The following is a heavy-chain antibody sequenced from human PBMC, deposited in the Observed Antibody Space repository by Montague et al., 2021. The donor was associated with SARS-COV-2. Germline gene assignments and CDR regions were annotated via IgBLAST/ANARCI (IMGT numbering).Heavy chain of an antibody. CDR3: ARGAPGY. D-gene: IGHD1-1*01. CDR1: GGSFSNYH. V-gene: IGHV4-34*01. CDR2: INYCGST. Sequence: SETLSLTCAVDGGSFSNYHWTWIRQSPGGGLEWIGQINYCGSTKYNPSLRSRVTISIDTSKNQFSLKLTSVTAADTAVYYCARGAPGYWGQGTLVTVSS. J-gene: IGHJ4*02.